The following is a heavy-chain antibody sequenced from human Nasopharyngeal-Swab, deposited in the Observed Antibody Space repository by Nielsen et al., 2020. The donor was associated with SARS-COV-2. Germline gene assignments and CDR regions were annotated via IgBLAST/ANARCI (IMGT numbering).Heavy chain of an antibody. Sequence: ASVKVSCNASGYSFRSYGINWVRQAPGQGLEWVGWISVYNADTDYSQKVEGRVSLTADTATTTVYMELRSLRSDDTAVYYCARDFEEWLVVPSLSFDHWGQGTLVTVSS. CDR2: ISVYNADT. V-gene: IGHV1-18*01. J-gene: IGHJ4*02. D-gene: IGHD3-3*01. CDR1: GYSFRSYG. CDR3: ARDFEEWLVVPSLSFDH.